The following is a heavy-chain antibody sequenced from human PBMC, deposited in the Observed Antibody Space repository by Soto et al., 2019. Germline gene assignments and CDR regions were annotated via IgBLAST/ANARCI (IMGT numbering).Heavy chain of an antibody. CDR2: INHSGST. CDR1: GGSFSGYY. J-gene: IGHJ4*02. CDR3: AGNVVVVAAAHFDY. V-gene: IGHV4-34*01. Sequence: QVQLQQWGAGLLKPSETLSLTCAVYGGSFSGYYWSWIRQPPGKGLEWIGEINHSGSTNYNPSLKSRGTISVDTSKNQFSLKLSSVTAADTAVYYCAGNVVVVAAAHFDYWGQGTLVTVSS. D-gene: IGHD2-15*01.